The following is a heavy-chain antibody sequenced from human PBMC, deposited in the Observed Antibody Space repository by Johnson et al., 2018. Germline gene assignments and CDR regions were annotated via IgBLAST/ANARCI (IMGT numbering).Heavy chain of an antibody. V-gene: IGHV4-34*01. CDR1: GGSFSGYY. J-gene: IGHJ1*01. CDR3: ARITPAAGNVGYFQH. CDR2: LNNSGST. Sequence: QVQLQQGGAGLLKPSETLSLTCAVYGGSFSGYYWSWIRQPPGKGLEWIGELNNSGSTTFNRSLKVRATISVETSKNQFSLKLSSVTAPDTAVYYCARITPAAGNVGYFQHWGQGTLVTVSS. D-gene: IGHD6-13*01.